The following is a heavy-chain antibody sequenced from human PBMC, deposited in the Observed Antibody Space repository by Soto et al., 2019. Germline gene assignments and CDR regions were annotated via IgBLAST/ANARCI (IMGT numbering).Heavy chain of an antibody. J-gene: IGHJ4*02. D-gene: IGHD3-22*01. CDR1: GFTFSSYS. CDR3: ARGLDDYDSSGYWGY. Sequence: EVQLVESGGGLVQPGGSLRLSCAASGFTFSSYSMNWVRQAPGKGLEWVSYISSSSSTIYYADSVKGRFTISRDNAKNLPYLQMTSRRDEDTGVYYCARGLDDYDSSGYWGYWGQGTLVTVSS. CDR2: ISSSSSTI. V-gene: IGHV3-48*02.